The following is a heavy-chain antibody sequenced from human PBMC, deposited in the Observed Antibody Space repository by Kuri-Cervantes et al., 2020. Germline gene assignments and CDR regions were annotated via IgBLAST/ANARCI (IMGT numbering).Heavy chain of an antibody. D-gene: IGHD2-15*01. CDR2: IYSGGST. J-gene: IGHJ4*02. Sequence: GESLKISCAASGFTVSSNYMSWVRQAPGKGLEWVSVIYSGGSTYYADSVKGRFTISRDNSKNTLYLQMNSLRAEDTAVYYCARDQRGVVVAATPIDYWGQGTLVTVS. CDR1: GFTVSSNY. CDR3: ARDQRGVVVAATPIDY. V-gene: IGHV3-53*01.